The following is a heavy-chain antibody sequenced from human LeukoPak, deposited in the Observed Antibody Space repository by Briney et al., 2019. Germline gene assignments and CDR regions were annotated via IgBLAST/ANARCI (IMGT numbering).Heavy chain of an antibody. CDR3: AKSRYYDSSGYYVIFDY. V-gene: IGHV3-23*01. J-gene: IGHJ4*02. CDR2: ISGSGGST. D-gene: IGHD3-22*01. CDR1: GFTFSSYA. Sequence: GGSLRLSCAASGFTFSSYAMSWVRQAPGKGLEWVSAISGSGGSTYYADSVKGRFTISRDNSKNTLYLQMNSLRAEDTAVYYCAKSRYYDSSGYYVIFDYWGQGTLVTVSS.